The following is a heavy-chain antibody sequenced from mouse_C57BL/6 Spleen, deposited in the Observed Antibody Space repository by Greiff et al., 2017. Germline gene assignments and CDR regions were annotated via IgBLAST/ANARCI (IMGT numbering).Heavy chain of an antibody. J-gene: IGHJ3*01. CDR2: IWGVGST. CDR3: ASGTGFAY. D-gene: IGHD4-1*01. Sequence: VKVEESGPGLVAPSQSLSITCTVSGFSLTRYGVDWVRQSPGKGLEWLGVIWGVGSTNYNSALKSRLSISKDNSKSQVFLKMNSLQTDDTAMYYCASGTGFAYWGQGTLVTVSA. V-gene: IGHV2-6*01. CDR1: GFSLTRYG.